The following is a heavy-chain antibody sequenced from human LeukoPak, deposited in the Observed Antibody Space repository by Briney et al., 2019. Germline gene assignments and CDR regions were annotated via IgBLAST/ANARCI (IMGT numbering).Heavy chain of an antibody. D-gene: IGHD1-26*01. CDR3: ARWPTD. CDR1: GGSVSVNNW. V-gene: IGHV4-4*02. J-gene: IGHJ4*02. CDR2: IYHAGST. Sequence: PSETLSLTCVVSGGSVSVNNWWSWVRLPPGKGLEWIGDIYHAGSTNYNPSLKSRVTLSVDKSKNHLSLKMTSVTAADTAMYYCARWPTDWGQGTLVTVSS.